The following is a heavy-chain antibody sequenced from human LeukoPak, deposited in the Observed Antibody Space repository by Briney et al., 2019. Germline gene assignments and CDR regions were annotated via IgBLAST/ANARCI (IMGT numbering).Heavy chain of an antibody. J-gene: IGHJ4*02. CDR3: ARQNNRIAAADY. CDR1: GGSISSYY. D-gene: IGHD6-13*01. CDR2: IYYSGST. V-gene: IGHV4-59*12. Sequence: SETLSLTCTVSGGSISSYYWSWIRQPPGKGLEWIGYIYYSGSTNYSPSLKSRVTISVDTSKNQFSLKLCSVTAADTAVYYCARQNNRIAAADYWGQGTLVTVSS.